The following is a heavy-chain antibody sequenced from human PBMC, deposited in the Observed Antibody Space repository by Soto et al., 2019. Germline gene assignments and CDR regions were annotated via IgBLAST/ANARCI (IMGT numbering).Heavy chain of an antibody. D-gene: IGHD3-10*01. V-gene: IGHV1-46*01. Sequence: QVLLEQSGAEVKKPGASVKVSCRTFGYTFTNFYIHCLRQAPGQGLEWMGNINPSGDTTIYAQKFQGRVTMTWDTPSRTVYMEMSSLRAEDTGVYYCAREYPSTYYFDPWGQGTLVTVSS. CDR1: GYTFTNFY. CDR2: INPSGDTT. J-gene: IGHJ5*02. CDR3: AREYPSTYYFDP.